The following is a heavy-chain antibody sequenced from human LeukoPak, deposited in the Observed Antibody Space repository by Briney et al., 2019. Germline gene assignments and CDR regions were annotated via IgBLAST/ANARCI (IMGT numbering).Heavy chain of an antibody. CDR3: ARGGYCSSTSCYAYYYYGMDV. J-gene: IGHJ6*02. Sequence: SETLSLTCTVSGGSISSYYWSWIRQPPGKGLEWIGYIYYSGSTNYNPSLKSRVTISVDTSKNQFSLKLSSVTAADTAVYYCARGGYCSSTSCYAYYYYGMDVWGQGTTVTVSS. D-gene: IGHD2-2*01. V-gene: IGHV4-59*01. CDR2: IYYSGST. CDR1: GGSISSYY.